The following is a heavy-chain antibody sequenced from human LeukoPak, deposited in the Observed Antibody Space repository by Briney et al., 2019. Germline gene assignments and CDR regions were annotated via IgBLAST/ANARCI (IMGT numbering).Heavy chain of an antibody. D-gene: IGHD1-1*01. V-gene: IGHV1-2*04. CDR3: ARGEVWNYYYGLDV. Sequence: ASVTVSCTASGYTFTSYYMHWVRQAPGQGLEWMGWINPNSGGTNYAQKFQDWVTMTSDTSISTAYMELSRLRSDDTAVYYCARGEVWNYYYGLDVWGQGTTVTVSS. CDR2: INPNSGGT. CDR1: GYTFTSYY. J-gene: IGHJ6*02.